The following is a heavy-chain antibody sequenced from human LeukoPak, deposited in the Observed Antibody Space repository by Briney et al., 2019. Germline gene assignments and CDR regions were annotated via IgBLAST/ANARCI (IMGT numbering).Heavy chain of an antibody. CDR3: ARRDSSGYPDY. CDR2: INHSGST. CDR1: GGSFSGYY. D-gene: IGHD3-22*01. Sequence: SETLSLTCAVYGGSFSGYYWSWIRQPPGKGLEWIGEINHSGSTNYNPSLKSRVTISVDTSKNQFSLKLSSVTAADTAVYYCARRDSSGYPDYWDQGTLVTVSS. V-gene: IGHV4-34*01. J-gene: IGHJ4*02.